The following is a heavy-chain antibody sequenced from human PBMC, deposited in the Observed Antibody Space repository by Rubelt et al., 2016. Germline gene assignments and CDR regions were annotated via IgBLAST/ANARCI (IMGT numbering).Heavy chain of an antibody. D-gene: IGHD2-15*01. CDR3: ASHYCGGGNCYYFNY. J-gene: IGHJ4*02. CDR2: IYYSGST. Sequence: QVQLQESGPGLVEPSETLSLTCTVSGGSISSYYWSWIRQPPGKGLEWIGYIYYSGSTNYNPSLTSRVTILVDTSKNQCSVRLRAVTAADTAVYHCASHYCGGGNCYYFNYWGQGTLVTVSS. V-gene: IGHV4-59*12. CDR1: GGSISSYY.